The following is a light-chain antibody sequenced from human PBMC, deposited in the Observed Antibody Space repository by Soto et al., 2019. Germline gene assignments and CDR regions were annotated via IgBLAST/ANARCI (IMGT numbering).Light chain of an antibody. CDR3: SSFTIITTYV. CDR1: SSDVGGYNY. CDR2: DVN. Sequence: QSVLTQPASVSGSPGQSITISCTGTSSDVGGYNYVSWYQQHPGKAPKLMIYDVNNRPSGVSNRFSGSKSGNTASLTISGLQAEDEADYYCSSFTIITTYVFGXGTKVTVL. V-gene: IGLV2-14*01. J-gene: IGLJ1*01.